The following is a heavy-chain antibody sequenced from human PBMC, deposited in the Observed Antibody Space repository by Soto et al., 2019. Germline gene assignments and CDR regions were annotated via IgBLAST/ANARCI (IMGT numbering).Heavy chain of an antibody. Sequence: QVQLQESGPGLVKPSQTLSLTCTVSGGSISSGDYYWSWIRQPPGKGLEWIGYIYYSGSTYYNPSLKSRVTISVDTSKNQFSLKLSSVTAADTAVYYCARGPQSDPYYYDSSGYHSGFDPWGQGTLVTVSS. V-gene: IGHV4-30-4*01. J-gene: IGHJ5*02. CDR1: GGSISSGDYY. D-gene: IGHD3-22*01. CDR2: IYYSGST. CDR3: ARGPQSDPYYYDSSGYHSGFDP.